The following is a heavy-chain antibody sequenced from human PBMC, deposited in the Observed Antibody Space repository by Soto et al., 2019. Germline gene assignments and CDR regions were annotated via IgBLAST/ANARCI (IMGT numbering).Heavy chain of an antibody. D-gene: IGHD4-17*01. CDR2: IYYSGST. Sequence: PSETLSLTCTVSGGSISSGGYYWSWIRQHPGKGLEWIGYIYYSGSTYYNPSLKSRVTISVDTSKNQFSLKLSSVTAADTAVYYCARGTTVYYFDYWGQGTLVTVSS. CDR1: GGSISSGGYY. CDR3: ARGTTVYYFDY. V-gene: IGHV4-31*03. J-gene: IGHJ4*02.